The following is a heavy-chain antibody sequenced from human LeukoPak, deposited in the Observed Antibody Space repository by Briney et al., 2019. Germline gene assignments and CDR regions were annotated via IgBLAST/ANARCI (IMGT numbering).Heavy chain of an antibody. D-gene: IGHD3-3*01. CDR2: MNPNSGNT. CDR3: ARRGDDFWSGYHYYYMDV. J-gene: IGHJ6*03. V-gene: IGHV1-8*03. CDR1: GYTFTSYD. Sequence: GASVKVSCKASGYTFTSYDINWVRQATGQGLELMGWMNPNSGNTGYAQKFQGRVTITRNTSISTAYMELSSLRSEDTAVYYCARRGDDFWSGYHYYYMDVWGKGTTVTVSS.